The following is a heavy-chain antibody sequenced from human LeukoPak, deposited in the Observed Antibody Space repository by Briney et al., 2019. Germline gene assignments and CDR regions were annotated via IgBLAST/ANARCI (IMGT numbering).Heavy chain of an antibody. J-gene: IGHJ5*02. CDR3: ARVLMVRGVLGFDP. Sequence: SQTLSLTCAISGDSVSSNSAAWNWIRQSPSRGLEWLGRTYYRSNWYNDYAVSVKSRITINPDTSKNQFSLQLNSVTPEDTAVYYCARVLMVRGVLGFDPWGQGTLVTVSS. CDR2: TYYRSNWYN. D-gene: IGHD3-10*01. CDR1: GDSVSSNSAA. V-gene: IGHV6-1*01.